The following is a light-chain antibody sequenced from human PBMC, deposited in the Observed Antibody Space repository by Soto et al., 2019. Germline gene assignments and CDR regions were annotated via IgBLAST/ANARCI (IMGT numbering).Light chain of an antibody. J-gene: IGKJ1*01. V-gene: IGKV3-15*01. CDR1: QSVSSN. CDR3: QQYNNWPRT. CDR2: GAS. Sequence: EIVMTQSPATLSVSPGERATLSCRASQSVSSNLAWYQQKPGQAHRLLIYGASTMAPGIPARFSGSGSGTEFTLTISSLQSEDFAVYYCQQYNNWPRTFGQGTKVEIK.